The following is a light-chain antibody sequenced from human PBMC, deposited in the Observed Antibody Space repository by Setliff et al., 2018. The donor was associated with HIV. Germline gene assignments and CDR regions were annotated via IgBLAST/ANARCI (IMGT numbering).Light chain of an antibody. CDR2: NAN. V-gene: IGLV7-46*01. CDR3: LLSYSGARGV. CDR1: TGPVTNSHY. Sequence: QAVVTQEPSVTVSPGGTVTLTCDSSTGPVTNSHYPYWFQHKPGQAPRTLIYNANKKHSWTPARFSGSLLGGKAALTLSGAQPDDEADYYCLLSYSGARGVFGTGTKVTVL. J-gene: IGLJ1*01.